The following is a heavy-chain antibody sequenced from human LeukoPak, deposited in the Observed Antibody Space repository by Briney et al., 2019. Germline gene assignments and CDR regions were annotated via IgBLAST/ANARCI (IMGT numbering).Heavy chain of an antibody. V-gene: IGHV3-23*01. CDR1: GFTFSSYA. D-gene: IGHD6-13*01. Sequence: GGSLRLSCAASGFTFSSYAMSWVRQAPGKGLEWVSGIGGSGDNTYYADSVKGRFTISRDNSKNTLYLQMNSLRAEDTAVYYCASGEAQRGSSWLYYYYYYGMDVWGQGTTVTVSS. CDR3: ASGEAQRGSSWLYYYYYYGMDV. J-gene: IGHJ6*02. CDR2: IGGSGDNT.